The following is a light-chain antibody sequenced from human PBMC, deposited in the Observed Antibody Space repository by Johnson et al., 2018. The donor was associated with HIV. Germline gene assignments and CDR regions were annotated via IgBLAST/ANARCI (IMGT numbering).Light chain of an antibody. J-gene: IGLJ1*01. CDR1: SSNIGNKY. V-gene: IGLV1-51*02. CDR2: ENN. CDR3: GTWDSSLSAEV. Sequence: QSVLTQPASVSAASGQKVNISCSGSSSNIGNKYVSWYQQLPGTAPKLLIYENNRRPSGTPDRFSGSKSGTSATLAITGLQTGDEADYYCGTWDSSLSAEVFGTGTKVTVL.